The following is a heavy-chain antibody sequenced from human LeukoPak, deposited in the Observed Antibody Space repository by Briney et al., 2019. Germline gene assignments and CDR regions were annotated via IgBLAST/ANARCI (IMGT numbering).Heavy chain of an antibody. CDR1: GFSFSDFY. Sequence: GGSLRLSCAASGFSFSDFYMSWIRRAPGKGLEWVSYISSRGSTIDYADSVKGRFTISRDNAKNSVYLHMNSVRAEDTAVYYCARTYSSSRRDFDYWGQGALVTVSS. CDR2: ISSRGSTI. D-gene: IGHD6-13*01. J-gene: IGHJ4*02. CDR3: ARTYSSSRRDFDY. V-gene: IGHV3-11*01.